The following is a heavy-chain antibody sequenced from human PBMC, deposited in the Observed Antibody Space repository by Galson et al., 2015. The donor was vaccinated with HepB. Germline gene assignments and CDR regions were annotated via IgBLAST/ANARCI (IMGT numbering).Heavy chain of an antibody. Sequence: SVKVSCKASGYTFTSYGISWVRQAPGQGPEWMGWISAYNGNTNYAQKLQGRVTMTTDTSTSTAYMELRSLRSDDTAVYYCARDRRRGIAAAGPDYWGQGTLVTVSS. CDR2: ISAYNGNT. CDR3: ARDRRRGIAAAGPDY. D-gene: IGHD6-13*01. V-gene: IGHV1-18*01. J-gene: IGHJ4*02. CDR1: GYTFTSYG.